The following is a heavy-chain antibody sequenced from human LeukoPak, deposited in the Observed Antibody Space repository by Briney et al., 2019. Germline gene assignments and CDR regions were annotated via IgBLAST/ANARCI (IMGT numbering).Heavy chain of an antibody. CDR3: ARDPRDIGLHTKQGTAFDI. Sequence: SQTLSLTCAISGDSVSSNNAAWNWIRQSPSRGLEWLGRTYYRSKWFNDYTVSVKSRIIINPDTSKNQFSLQLNSVTPEDTAVYYCARDPRDIGLHTKQGTAFDIWGQGTMVTVSS. CDR1: GDSVSSNNAA. V-gene: IGHV6-1*01. D-gene: IGHD5-12*01. J-gene: IGHJ3*02. CDR2: TYYRSKWFN.